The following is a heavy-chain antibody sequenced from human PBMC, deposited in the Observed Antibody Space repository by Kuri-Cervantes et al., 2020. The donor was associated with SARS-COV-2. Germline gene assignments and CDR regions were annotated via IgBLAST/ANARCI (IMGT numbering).Heavy chain of an antibody. CDR2: IKQDGSEK. CDR3: ARGRNYYDSSGQSY. V-gene: IGHV3-7*01. J-gene: IGHJ4*02. D-gene: IGHD3-22*01. CDR1: GFTFSSYW. Sequence: LSLTCAASGFTFSSYWMSWVRQAPGKGLEWVANIKQDGSEKYYVDSVKGRFTISRDNAKNSLYLQMNSLRAEDTAVYYCARGRNYYDSSGQSYWGQGTLVTVSS.